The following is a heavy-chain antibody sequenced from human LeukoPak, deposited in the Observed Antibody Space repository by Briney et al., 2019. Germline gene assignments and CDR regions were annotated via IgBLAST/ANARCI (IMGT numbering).Heavy chain of an antibody. D-gene: IGHD3-16*01. J-gene: IGHJ4*02. CDR1: GFTFSSYA. Sequence: GGSLRLSCAASGFTFSSYAMSWVRQAPGKELGWVSAISGSGGSTYYADSVKGRFTISRDNSKNTLYLQMNSLRAEDTAVYYCASLAVGGEENFDYWGQGTLVTVSS. CDR3: ASLAVGGEENFDY. CDR2: ISGSGGST. V-gene: IGHV3-23*01.